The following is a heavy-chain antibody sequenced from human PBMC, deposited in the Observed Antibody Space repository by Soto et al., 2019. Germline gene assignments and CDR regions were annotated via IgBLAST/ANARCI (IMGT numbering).Heavy chain of an antibody. CDR3: ARESGSPKLSAGLWIGESYLNGFDP. J-gene: IGHJ5*02. Sequence: SGGSLRLSCAASGLTFSSYSMTWVRHAPRKGLEWVSYISSSSSTIYYADSVKGRFTISRDNAKNSLYLQMNSLRAEDTAVYYCARESGSPKLSAGLWIGESYLNGFDPWGQGT. CDR2: ISSSSSTI. D-gene: IGHD3-10*01. V-gene: IGHV3-48*01. CDR1: GLTFSSYS.